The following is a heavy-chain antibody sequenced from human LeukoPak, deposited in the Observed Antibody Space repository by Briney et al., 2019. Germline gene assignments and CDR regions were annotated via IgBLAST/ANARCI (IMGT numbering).Heavy chain of an antibody. CDR1: GFTVSSNY. Sequence: GGSLRLSCAASGFTVSSNYMSWVRQAPGKGLEWVSVIYSGGSTYYADSVKGRFTISRGNSKNTLYLQMNSLRAEDTAVYYCAKDFDYGDYVGWFDPWGQGTLVTVSS. D-gene: IGHD4-17*01. V-gene: IGHV3-66*01. CDR3: AKDFDYGDYVGWFDP. CDR2: IYSGGST. J-gene: IGHJ5*02.